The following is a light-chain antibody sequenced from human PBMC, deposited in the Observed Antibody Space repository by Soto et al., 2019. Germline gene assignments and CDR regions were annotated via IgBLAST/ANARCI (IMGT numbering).Light chain of an antibody. CDR2: DAS. V-gene: IGKV3D-20*02. CDR3: QQGSNWPLT. Sequence: EIVLTQSPGTLSLSPGERATLSCRASQSVSSTYLVWYQQKPGQAPRLLIYDASSRATGIPARFSGSGSGTDFTLTISSLEPEDFAVYYCQQGSNWPLTFGQGTRLEIK. J-gene: IGKJ5*01. CDR1: QSVSSTY.